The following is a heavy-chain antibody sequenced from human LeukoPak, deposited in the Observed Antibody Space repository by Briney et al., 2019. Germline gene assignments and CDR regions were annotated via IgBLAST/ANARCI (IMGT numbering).Heavy chain of an antibody. CDR2: IHYSGIT. CDR3: ASSGNYYFTLDY. CDR1: GGPISNCY. Sequence: SETLSLTCSVSGGPISNCYWSWIRQPPGKGLEWIGYIHYSGITKYNPSVKSRVTISLDTSKNQFSLKLSSVTAADTAVYYCASSGNYYFTLDYWGQGTLVTVSS. J-gene: IGHJ4*02. V-gene: IGHV4-59*08. D-gene: IGHD3-10*01.